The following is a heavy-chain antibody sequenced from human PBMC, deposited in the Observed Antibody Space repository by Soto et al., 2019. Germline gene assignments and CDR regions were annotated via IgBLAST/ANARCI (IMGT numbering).Heavy chain of an antibody. Sequence: QVQLVQSGAEVKKPGASVKVSCKASGYTFTGYYMNWVRQAPGQGLEWMGWINPNSGGTNHAQKFQGLGTMTRGTSISTADMDLSKMRSHDTAVYYCEREYGYYYGKDVWGKGTTYTVCS. J-gene: IGHJ6*04. CDR3: EREYGYYYGKDV. V-gene: IGHV1-2*04. D-gene: IGHD4-17*01. CDR2: INPNSGGT. CDR1: GYTFTGYY.